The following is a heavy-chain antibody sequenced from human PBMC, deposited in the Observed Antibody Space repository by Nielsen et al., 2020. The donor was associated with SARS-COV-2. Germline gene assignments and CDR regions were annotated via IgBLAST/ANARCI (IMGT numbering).Heavy chain of an antibody. V-gene: IGHV1-2*06. CDR3: ARDGVSGYDSWSEGMDV. CDR2: INPNSGGT. Sequence: ASVKVSCKASGYTFTGYYMHWVRQAPGQGLEWMGRINPNSGGTNYAQKFQGRVTMTRDTSISTAYMELSRLRSDDTAVYYCARDGVSGYDSWSEGMDVWGQGTTVTVSS. CDR1: GYTFTGYY. D-gene: IGHD3-3*01. J-gene: IGHJ6*02.